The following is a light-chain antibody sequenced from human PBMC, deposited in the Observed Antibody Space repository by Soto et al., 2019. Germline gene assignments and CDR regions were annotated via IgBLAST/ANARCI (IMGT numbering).Light chain of an antibody. CDR2: RNN. CDR1: SSNIGSNY. J-gene: IGLJ2*01. Sequence: QSVLTQPLSASASPGQRVTISCSGGSSNIGSNYVYWYHQLPGTAPKLVIYRNNQRPSGVPDRISGSKSGTSASLAISGLRSEDEADYYCAAWDDRLSGLVFGRGTKLTVL. CDR3: AAWDDRLSGLV. V-gene: IGLV1-47*01.